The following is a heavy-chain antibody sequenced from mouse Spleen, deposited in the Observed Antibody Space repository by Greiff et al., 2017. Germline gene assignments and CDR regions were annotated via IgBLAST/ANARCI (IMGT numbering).Heavy chain of an antibody. Sequence: EVNVVESGGDLVKPGGSLKLSCAASGFTFSSYGMSWVRQTPDKRLEWVATISSGGSYTYYPDSVKGRFTISRDNAKNTLYLQMSSLKSEDTAMYYCARHETTVVDLYFDVWGAGTTVTVSS. D-gene: IGHD1-1*01. CDR1: GFTFSSYG. CDR3: ARHETTVVDLYFDV. CDR2: ISSGGSYT. J-gene: IGHJ1*01. V-gene: IGHV5-6*01.